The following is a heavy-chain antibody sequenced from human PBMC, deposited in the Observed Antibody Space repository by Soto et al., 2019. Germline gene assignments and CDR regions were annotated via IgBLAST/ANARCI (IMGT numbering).Heavy chain of an antibody. CDR3: AKEAGDH. J-gene: IGHJ4*02. Sequence: QLQLVQSGAEVKERGSSVKISCKTSGGNFNTYALTWVRQAPGQGLEWIGGIIPMFDIKNVAQRFQGRVTLNEDDSMTTAYMEMTSLRSDDTAVYYCAKEAGDHWGQGTLVTVSS. CDR1: GGNFNTYA. D-gene: IGHD3-10*01. V-gene: IGHV1-69*01. CDR2: IIPMFDIK.